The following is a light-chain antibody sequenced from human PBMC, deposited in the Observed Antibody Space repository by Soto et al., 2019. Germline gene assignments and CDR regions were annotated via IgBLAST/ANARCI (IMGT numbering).Light chain of an antibody. V-gene: IGKV3-11*01. J-gene: IGKJ4*01. CDR1: QSVENY. Sequence: EIVLTQSPATLSLSPGERATLSCRASQSVENYLAWFQQKRGQAPRLLIYDTSNRAAGIPDRFSGSGSGTDFTLNLSRLEPEDFAVYYCHQRYIWPPLTFGGGTKVEIK. CDR2: DTS. CDR3: HQRYIWPPLT.